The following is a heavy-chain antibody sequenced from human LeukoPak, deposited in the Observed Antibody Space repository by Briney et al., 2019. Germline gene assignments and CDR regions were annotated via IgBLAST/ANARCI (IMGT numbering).Heavy chain of an antibody. V-gene: IGHV4-4*02. CDR3: ARVFVGIVSAFSFGWYYMDV. Sequence: PSETLSLTCTVPGGFISSSNWWSWVRQPPGKGLEWIGEIYHSGSTNYNPSLKSRVTISVDKSKNQFSLKLSSVTAADTAVYYCARVFVGIVSAFSFGWYYMDVWGKGTTVTISS. CDR1: GGFISSSNW. CDR2: IYHSGST. J-gene: IGHJ6*03. D-gene: IGHD3-16*01.